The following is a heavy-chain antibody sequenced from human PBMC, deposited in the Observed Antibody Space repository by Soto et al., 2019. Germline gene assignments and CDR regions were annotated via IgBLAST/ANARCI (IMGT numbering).Heavy chain of an antibody. J-gene: IGHJ6*03. Sequence: GGSLRLSCAASGFTFSGSAMHWVRQASGKGLEWVGRIRSKANSYATAYAASVKGRFTISRDDSKNTAYLQMNSLKTEDTAVYYCTRPPPYGSGSYPPKNYYMDVWGKGTTVTVSS. CDR3: TRPPPYGSGSYPPKNYYMDV. CDR2: IRSKANSYAT. V-gene: IGHV3-73*01. D-gene: IGHD3-10*01. CDR1: GFTFSGSA.